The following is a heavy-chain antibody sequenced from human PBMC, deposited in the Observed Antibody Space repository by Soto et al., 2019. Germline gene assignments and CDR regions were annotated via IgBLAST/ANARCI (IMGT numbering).Heavy chain of an antibody. CDR3: ARDPRDRITIFGVVTPHYGMGV. CDR2: ISAYNGNT. CDR1: GYTFTSHG. V-gene: IGHV1-18*04. J-gene: IGHJ6*02. D-gene: IGHD3-3*01. Sequence: ASVKVSCKASGYTFTSHGISWVRQAPGQGLEWMGWISAYNGNTNYAQKLQGRVTMTTDTSTSTAYMELRSLRSDDTAVYYCARDPRDRITIFGVVTPHYGMGVWGQGTTVTVSS.